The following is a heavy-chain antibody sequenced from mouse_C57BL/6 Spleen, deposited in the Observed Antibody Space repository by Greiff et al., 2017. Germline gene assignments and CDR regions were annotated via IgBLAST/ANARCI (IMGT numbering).Heavy chain of an antibody. D-gene: IGHD1-1*01. J-gene: IGHJ1*01. V-gene: IGHV1-59*01. CDR3: ARSYGSSYVKYFDV. CDR2: IDPSDSYT. Sequence: QVQLQQPGAELVRPGTSVKLSCKASGYTFTSYWMHWVKQRPGQGLEWIGVIDPSDSYTNYNQKFKGKATLTVDTSSSTAYMQLSSLTSEDSAVYYCARSYGSSYVKYFDVWSAGTTVTVSS. CDR1: GYTFTSYW.